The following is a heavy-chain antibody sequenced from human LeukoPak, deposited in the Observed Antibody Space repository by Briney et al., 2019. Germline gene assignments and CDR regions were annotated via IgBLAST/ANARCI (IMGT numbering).Heavy chain of an antibody. V-gene: IGHV1-46*01. J-gene: IGHJ4*02. CDR3: ARDSSVIAVAGTGGGYYFDY. D-gene: IGHD6-19*01. CDR2: INPSGGST. CDR1: GYTFTSYY. Sequence: ASVKVSCKASGYTFTSYYMHWVRQAAGQGVEWMGVINPSGGSTSYAQRFQGRVTMPRDTSTRTVYMELSSLRSEDTAVYYCARDSSVIAVAGTGGGYYFDYWGQGTLVTASS.